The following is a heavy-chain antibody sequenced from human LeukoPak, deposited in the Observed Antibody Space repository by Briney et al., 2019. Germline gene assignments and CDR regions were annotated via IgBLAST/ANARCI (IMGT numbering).Heavy chain of an antibody. D-gene: IGHD3-22*01. CDR1: GFSFSNYY. Sequence: GGSLRLSCSASGFSFSNYYMSWIRQAPGEGLEWVSCISGSGTTIFYADSVKGRFTVSRDNAKNSLYLQMNSLTVEDTAVYFCARDWAYDSLGYTSDYWGQGTLVTVSS. CDR2: ISGSGTTI. CDR3: ARDWAYDSLGYTSDY. V-gene: IGHV3-11*04. J-gene: IGHJ4*02.